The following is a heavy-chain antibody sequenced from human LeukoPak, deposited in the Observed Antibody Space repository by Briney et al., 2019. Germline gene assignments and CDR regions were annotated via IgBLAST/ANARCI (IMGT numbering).Heavy chain of an antibody. CDR1: GFSLSSYW. V-gene: IGHV3-74*03. Sequence: PGGSLRLSCVASGFSLSSYWVHWVRQAPGKGLVWVSRINIEGSTTTYADSVKGRFTIPRDNAKKTVSLQMNSLRAEDTAVYYCVSDHTGHDDYWGQGTLVTVSS. CDR3: VSDHTGHDDY. J-gene: IGHJ4*02. D-gene: IGHD1-1*01. CDR2: INIEGSTT.